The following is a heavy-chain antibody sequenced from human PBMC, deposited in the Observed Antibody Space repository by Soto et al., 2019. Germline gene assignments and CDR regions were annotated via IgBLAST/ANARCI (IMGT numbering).Heavy chain of an antibody. Sequence: EVQLVESGGDLVQPGGSLRLSCAASGFSFGSSWMTWVRQAPGKGLEWVANIKKDGSKINYLDSVRGRFTVSRDNAKNSLYLEMNSLIAEDTALYSCARDVSPESISLYLDAFDIWGQGTIVTDSS. CDR2: IKKDGSKI. CDR1: GFSFGSSW. CDR3: ARDVSPESISLYLDAFDI. J-gene: IGHJ3*02. D-gene: IGHD2-2*01. V-gene: IGHV3-7*05.